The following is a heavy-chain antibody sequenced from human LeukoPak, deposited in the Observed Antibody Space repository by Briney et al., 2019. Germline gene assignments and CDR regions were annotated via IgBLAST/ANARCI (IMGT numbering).Heavy chain of an antibody. CDR1: GGSISSSSYY. J-gene: IGHJ4*02. Sequence: NASETLSLTCTVSGGSISSSSYYWGWIRQPPGKGLEWIGSIYYSGSTYYNPSLKSRVTISVDTSENQFSLKLSSVTAADTAVYYCARGVNYYGSGSLDYWGQGTLVTVSS. D-gene: IGHD3-10*01. CDR2: IYYSGST. CDR3: ARGVNYYGSGSLDY. V-gene: IGHV4-39*07.